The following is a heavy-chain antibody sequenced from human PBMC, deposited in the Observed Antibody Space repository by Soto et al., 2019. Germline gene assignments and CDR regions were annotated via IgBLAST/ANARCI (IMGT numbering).Heavy chain of an antibody. J-gene: IGHJ6*02. V-gene: IGHV1-3*01. CDR1: GYTFTSYA. D-gene: IGHD6-19*01. CDR2: INAGNGNT. Sequence: ASVKVSCKASGYTFTSYAMHWVRQAPGQRLEWMGWINAGNGNTKYSQKFQGRVTITRDTSASTAYMELSSLRSEDTAVYYCARVSRGRYEYYGMDVWAQGTTVTVSS. CDR3: ARVSRGRYEYYGMDV.